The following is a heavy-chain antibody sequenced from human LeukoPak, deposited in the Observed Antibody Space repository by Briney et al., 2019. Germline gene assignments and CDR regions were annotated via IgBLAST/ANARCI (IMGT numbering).Heavy chain of an antibody. CDR3: ARAIAAAGYFDY. Sequence: SVKVSCKASGGTFSSYAISWVRQAPGQGLEWMGRIIPIFGTANYAQKFRGRVTITTDESTSTAYMELSSLRSEDTAVYYCARAIAAAGYFDYWGQGTLVTVSS. CDR2: IIPIFGTA. J-gene: IGHJ4*02. CDR1: GGTFSSYA. D-gene: IGHD6-13*01. V-gene: IGHV1-69*05.